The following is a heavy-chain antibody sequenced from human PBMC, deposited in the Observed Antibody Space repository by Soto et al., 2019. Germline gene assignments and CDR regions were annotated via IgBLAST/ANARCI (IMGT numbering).Heavy chain of an antibody. D-gene: IGHD3-22*01. CDR1: GFTFSSYA. V-gene: IGHV3-30-3*01. J-gene: IGHJ4*02. CDR3: ARVAYYYDSSAQLPYL. Sequence: PGGSLRLSCAASGFTFSSYAMHWVRQAPGRGLEWVAVISYDGSNKYYAGSVKGRFTISRDNSKNTLYLQMNSLRAEDTAVYYCARVAYYYDSSAQLPYLWGQGTLVTVSS. CDR2: ISYDGSNK.